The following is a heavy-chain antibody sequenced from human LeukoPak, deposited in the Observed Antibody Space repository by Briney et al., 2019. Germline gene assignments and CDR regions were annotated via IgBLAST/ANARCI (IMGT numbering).Heavy chain of an antibody. J-gene: IGHJ6*02. V-gene: IGHV1-2*02. CDR2: INPNSGGT. CDR3: ARGGTVVMAPYYYYGMDV. D-gene: IGHD4-23*01. CDR1: GYTFTGYY. Sequence: ASVKVSCKASGYTFTGYYMHWVRQAPGQGLEWMGWINPNSGGTNYAQKFQGRVTMTRDTSISTAYMELSRLRSDDTAVYYCARGGTVVMAPYYYYGMDVWGQGTTVTVSS.